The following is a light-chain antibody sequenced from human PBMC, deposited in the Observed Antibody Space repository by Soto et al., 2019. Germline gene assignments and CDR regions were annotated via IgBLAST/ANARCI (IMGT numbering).Light chain of an antibody. CDR1: SSDVGSYNY. Sequence: QSALTQPPSASGSPGQSVTISCTGTSSDVGSYNYVSWYQQHPGKAPKLMIYEVTKRPSGVPDRFSGSKSGNTASQTVSGLQAEDEADYYCSSYAGSNNLVFGGGTKLTVL. CDR3: SSYAGSNNLV. V-gene: IGLV2-8*01. CDR2: EVT. J-gene: IGLJ3*02.